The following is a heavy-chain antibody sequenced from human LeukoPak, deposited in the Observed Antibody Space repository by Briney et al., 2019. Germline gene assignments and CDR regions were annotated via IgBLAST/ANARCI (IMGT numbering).Heavy chain of an antibody. D-gene: IGHD3-10*01. Sequence: SGTLSLTCAVSGGSISTSNWWSWVRQPPGKGLEWIGEIYHTGSTYYNPSLKSRVTISVDTSKNQFSLRLTSVTAADTAVYYCARVSFHYHSGNYGWYFDSWGQGTLVTVSS. V-gene: IGHV4-4*02. CDR2: IYHTGST. CDR1: GGSISTSNW. CDR3: ARVSFHYHSGNYGWYFDS. J-gene: IGHJ4*02.